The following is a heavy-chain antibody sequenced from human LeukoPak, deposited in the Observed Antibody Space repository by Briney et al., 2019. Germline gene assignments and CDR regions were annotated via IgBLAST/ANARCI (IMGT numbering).Heavy chain of an antibody. J-gene: IGHJ6*03. CDR2: IYSGGST. CDR1: GFTVSSNY. V-gene: IGHV3-53*01. D-gene: IGHD3-10*01. CDR3: ARGAPTHYGSGSLGGYHYMDV. Sequence: GGSLRLSCAASGFTVSSNYMSWVRQAPGKGLEWVSVIYSGGSTYYADSVKGRFTISRDNSKNTLYLQMNSLRAEDTAVYYCARGAPTHYGSGSLGGYHYMDVWGKGTTVTVSS.